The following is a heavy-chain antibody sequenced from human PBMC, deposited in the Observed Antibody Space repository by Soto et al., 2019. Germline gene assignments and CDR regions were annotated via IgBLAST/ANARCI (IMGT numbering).Heavy chain of an antibody. V-gene: IGHV3-30-3*01. Sequence: QVQLVESGGGVVQPGRSLRLSCAASEFTFSTYAMYWVRQAPGKGLEWVAVISYDGGSEYYADSVKGRLTISRDNSKNTLYLQMNSLRPEDTAVYYCARDGSPSLWYCDLWGRGTLVTVSS. CDR3: ARDGSPSLWYCDL. J-gene: IGHJ2*01. CDR1: EFTFSTYA. D-gene: IGHD2-2*03. CDR2: ISYDGGSE.